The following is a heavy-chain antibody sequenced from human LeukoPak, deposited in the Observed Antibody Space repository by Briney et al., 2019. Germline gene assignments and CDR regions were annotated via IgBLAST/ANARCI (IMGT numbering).Heavy chain of an antibody. CDR1: GGSISTYD. Sequence: PSEALSLTCTVSGGSISTYDWSWLRQPAGKGLEWIGRIYTSASTNYNPSLKSRVTVSVDTSKNQFSLKLSSVTAADTAVYYCARDLFGDVRSDDAFDIWGQGTMVTVSS. V-gene: IGHV4-4*07. CDR2: IYTSAST. J-gene: IGHJ3*02. CDR3: ARDLFGDVRSDDAFDI. D-gene: IGHD4-17*01.